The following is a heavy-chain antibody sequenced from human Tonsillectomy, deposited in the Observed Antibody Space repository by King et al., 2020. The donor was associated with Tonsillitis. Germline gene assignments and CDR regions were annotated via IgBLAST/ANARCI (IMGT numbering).Heavy chain of an antibody. CDR1: GGSISSSSYY. Sequence: QLQESGPGLVKPSETLSLTCTVSGGSISSSSYYWGWIRQPPGKGLEWIGSIYYTGSTYYNPSLKSRVTISVDTSKNQFSLKLTSVTAADTAVYYCARRLPGDPIFDYCGQGTLVTVSS. CDR3: ARRLPGDPIFDY. V-gene: IGHV4-39*07. D-gene: IGHD4-17*01. J-gene: IGHJ4*02. CDR2: IYYTGST.